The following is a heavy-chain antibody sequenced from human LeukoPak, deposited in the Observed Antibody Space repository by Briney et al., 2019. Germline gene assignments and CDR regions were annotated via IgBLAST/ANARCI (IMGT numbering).Heavy chain of an antibody. CDR1: GGSISSYY. J-gene: IGHJ2*01. CDR2: IYTSGST. CDR3: ARDVEPIVVVPAALSRRGRWYFDL. D-gene: IGHD2-2*01. V-gene: IGHV4-4*07. Sequence: PSETLSLTCTVSGGSISSYYWSWIRQPAGKGLEWIGRIYTSGSTNYNPSLKSRVTMSVDTSKNQFSLKLSSVTAADTAVYYCARDVEPIVVVPAALSRRGRWYFDLWGRGTLVTVSS.